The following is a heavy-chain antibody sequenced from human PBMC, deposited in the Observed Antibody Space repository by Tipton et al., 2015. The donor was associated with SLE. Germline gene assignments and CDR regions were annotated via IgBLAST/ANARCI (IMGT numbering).Heavy chain of an antibody. CDR1: GFTFDDYA. CDR2: ISWNSGSI. V-gene: IGHV3-9*01. D-gene: IGHD6-13*01. Sequence: SLRLSCAASGFTFDDYAMHWVRQAPGKGLEWVSGISWNSGSIGYADSVKGRFTISRDNAKNSLYLQMNSLRAEDTALYYCAKDIVGSSWGDGPDAFDIWGQGTMVTVSS. CDR3: AKDIVGSSWGDGPDAFDI. J-gene: IGHJ3*02.